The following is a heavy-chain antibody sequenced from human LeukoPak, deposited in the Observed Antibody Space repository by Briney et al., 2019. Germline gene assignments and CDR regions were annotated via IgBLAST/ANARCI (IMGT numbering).Heavy chain of an antibody. D-gene: IGHD3-10*01. CDR1: GYTFTSYD. V-gene: IGHV1-8*03. Sequence: SVKVSCKASGYTFTSYDINWVRQATGQGLEWMGWMNPNSGNTGYAQKFQGRVTITRNTSISTAYMELSSLRSEDTAVYYCARGLSMVRGVRYYYYYTDVWGKGTTVTVSS. CDR3: ARGLSMVRGVRYYYYYTDV. CDR2: MNPNSGNT. J-gene: IGHJ6*03.